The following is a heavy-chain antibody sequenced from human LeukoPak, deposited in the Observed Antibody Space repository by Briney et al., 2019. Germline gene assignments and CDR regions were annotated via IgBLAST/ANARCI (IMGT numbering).Heavy chain of an antibody. V-gene: IGHV4-38-2*01. D-gene: IGHD3-10*01. J-gene: IGHJ6*03. Sequence: PSETLSLTCAVSGYSISSGHYWGWIRQPPGKGLEWIGSIYHSGSTYYNPSLKSRVTISVDTSKNQFSLKLSSVTAADTAVYYCARVGMVRGVYSYDYMDVWGKGTTVTVSS. CDR1: GYSISSGHY. CDR2: IYHSGST. CDR3: ARVGMVRGVYSYDYMDV.